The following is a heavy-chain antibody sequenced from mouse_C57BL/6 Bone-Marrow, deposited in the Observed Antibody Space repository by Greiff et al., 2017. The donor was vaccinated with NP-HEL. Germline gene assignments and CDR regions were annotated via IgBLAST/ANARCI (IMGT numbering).Heavy chain of an antibody. J-gene: IGHJ3*01. Sequence: VQLKESGPVLVKPGASVKMSCKASGYTFTDYYMNWVKQSHGKSLEWIGVINPYNGGTSYNQKFKGKATLTVDKSSSTAYMELNSLTSEDSAVYYCARGDPSFAYWGQGTLVTVSA. CDR3: ARGDPSFAY. CDR2: INPYNGGT. CDR1: GYTFTDYY. V-gene: IGHV1-19*01.